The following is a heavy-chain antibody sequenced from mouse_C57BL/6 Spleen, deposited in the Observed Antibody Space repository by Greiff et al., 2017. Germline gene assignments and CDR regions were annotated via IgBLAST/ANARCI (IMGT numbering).Heavy chain of an antibody. CDR2: ISYDGSN. D-gene: IGHD3-3*01. J-gene: IGHJ2*01. CDR1: GYSITSGYY. Sequence: EVKLLESGPGLVKPSQSLSLTCSVTGYSITSGYYWNWIRQFPGNKLEWMGYISYDGSNNYNPSLKNRISITRDTSKNQFFLKLNSVTTEDTATYYCARGGTGGFFDYWGQGTTLTVSS. V-gene: IGHV3-6*01. CDR3: ARGGTGGFFDY.